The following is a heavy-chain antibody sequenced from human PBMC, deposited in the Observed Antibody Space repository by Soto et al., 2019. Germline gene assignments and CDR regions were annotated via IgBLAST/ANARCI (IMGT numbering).Heavy chain of an antibody. D-gene: IGHD3-3*01. J-gene: IGHJ6*02. V-gene: IGHV1-8*01. CDR2: MNPNSGNT. CDR3: ARPFDFWSGYYPNGMDV. Sequence: ASVKVSCKASGYTFTSYDINWVRQATGQGLEWMGWMNPNSGNTGYAQKFQGRVTMTRNTSISTAYMELSSVRSEDTAVYYCARPFDFWSGYYPNGMDVWGQGTRVTVSS. CDR1: GYTFTSYD.